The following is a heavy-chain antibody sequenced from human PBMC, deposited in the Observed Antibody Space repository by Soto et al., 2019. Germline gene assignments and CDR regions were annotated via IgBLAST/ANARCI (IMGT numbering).Heavy chain of an antibody. D-gene: IGHD1-26*01. CDR1: GYSVTSYW. V-gene: IGHV5-51*01. J-gene: IGHJ3*02. Sequence: PGESLKISCKGSGYSVTSYWIGWVRQMPGKGLEWMGIIYPGDSDTRYSPSFQGQVTISADKSISTAYLQWSSLKASDTAMYYCARFPARPHRGSSDGDAFDIWRQVTMVTLSS. CDR2: IYPGDSDT. CDR3: ARFPARPHRGSSDGDAFDI.